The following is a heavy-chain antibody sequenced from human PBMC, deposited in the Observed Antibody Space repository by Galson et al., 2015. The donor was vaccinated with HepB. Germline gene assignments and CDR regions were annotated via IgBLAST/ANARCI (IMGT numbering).Heavy chain of an antibody. D-gene: IGHD3-10*01. V-gene: IGHV3-9*01. CDR1: GFTFSSYA. J-gene: IGHJ4*02. Sequence: SLRLSCAASGFTFSSYAMSWVRQAPGKGLEWVSGISWNSGSIGYADSVKGRFTISRDNAKNSLYLQMNSLRAEDTALYYCAKQIGSGSGIDYWGQGTLVTVSS. CDR3: AKQIGSGSGIDY. CDR2: ISWNSGSI.